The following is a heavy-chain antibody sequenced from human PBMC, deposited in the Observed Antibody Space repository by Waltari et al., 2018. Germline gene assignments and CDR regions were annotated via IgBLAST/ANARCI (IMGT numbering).Heavy chain of an antibody. J-gene: IGHJ4*02. CDR3: ARAFHFYSGYYPY. CDR1: GGSISSYY. D-gene: IGHD3-22*01. V-gene: IGHV4-59*01. CDR2: IYYSGST. Sequence: QVQLQESGSGLVKPSETLSLTCTVSGGSISSYYWSWIRQPPGKGLEWIGYIYYSGSTNYNPSLKSRVTISVDTSKNQFSLKLSSVTAADTAVYYCARAFHFYSGYYPYWGQGTLVTVSS.